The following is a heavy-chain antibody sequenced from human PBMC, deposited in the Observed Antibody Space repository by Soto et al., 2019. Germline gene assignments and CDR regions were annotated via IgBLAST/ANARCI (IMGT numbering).Heavy chain of an antibody. Sequence: PSETLSLTCTVSGGSISSGDYYWSWIRQPPGKGLEWIGYIYYSGSTYYNPSLKSRVTISVDTSKNQISLKLNSVTAADTAVYYCARDTGTYPYYFDYWGQGTLVTVSS. CDR2: IYYSGST. D-gene: IGHD1-26*01. J-gene: IGHJ4*02. CDR1: GGSISSGDYY. V-gene: IGHV4-30-4*01. CDR3: ARDTGTYPYYFDY.